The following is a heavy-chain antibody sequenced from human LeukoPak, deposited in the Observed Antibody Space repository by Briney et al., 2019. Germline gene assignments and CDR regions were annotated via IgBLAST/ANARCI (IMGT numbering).Heavy chain of an antibody. Sequence: GEALRLSCTASGFTFSSSWMSWVRQAPGKGLELVAGISSDGSEEYYADSVEGRFTISRDNPKNTLYLEMNSLRAEDTAVYYCAKGDSGFYFYFDYWGQGTLVTVSS. CDR2: ISSDGSEE. CDR1: GFTFSSSW. D-gene: IGHD3-22*01. CDR3: AKGDSGFYFYFDY. V-gene: IGHV3-30*18. J-gene: IGHJ4*02.